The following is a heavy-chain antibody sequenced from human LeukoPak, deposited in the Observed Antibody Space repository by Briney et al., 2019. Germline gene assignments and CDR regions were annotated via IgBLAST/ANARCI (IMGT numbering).Heavy chain of an antibody. Sequence: GGSLRLSCAASGFRFSDYYMSWIRQAPGKRLEWISYISDSGRSIHYADSVKGRVTISRDNAKKSLYLAMNSLRAEDTAVYYCARGPSGPLGYYFDYWGQGILVTVSS. V-gene: IGHV3-11*01. D-gene: IGHD2-15*01. CDR1: GFRFSDYY. CDR2: ISDSGRSI. CDR3: ARGPSGPLGYYFDY. J-gene: IGHJ4*02.